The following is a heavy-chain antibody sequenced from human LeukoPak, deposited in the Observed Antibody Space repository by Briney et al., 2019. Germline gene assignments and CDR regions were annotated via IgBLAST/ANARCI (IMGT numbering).Heavy chain of an antibody. Sequence: GGSLRLSCAASGFTFSSYAMSWVRRAPGKGLEWVSAISGSGGSTYYADSVKGRFTISRDNSRNTLYLQMNSLRAEDTAVYYCAKKSYRVVTASSIDYWGQGTLVTVSS. V-gene: IGHV3-23*01. J-gene: IGHJ4*02. CDR2: ISGSGGST. CDR3: AKKSYRVVTASSIDY. D-gene: IGHD2-21*02. CDR1: GFTFSSYA.